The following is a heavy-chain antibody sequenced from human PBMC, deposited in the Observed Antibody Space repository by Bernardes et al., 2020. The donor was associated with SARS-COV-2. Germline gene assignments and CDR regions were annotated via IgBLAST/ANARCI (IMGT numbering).Heavy chain of an antibody. CDR1: GYSFSNYW. J-gene: IGHJ6*02. CDR3: TRHPTGTLRPYGVDV. D-gene: IGHD1-1*01. CDR2: IYPDDSDT. V-gene: IGHV5-51*01. Sequence: GESLKISCEGTGYSFSNYWIGWVRQQPGKGLEWMCIIYPDDSDTKYSPSFRGQVTISAAKAIRTAFLQWNTLKASDTAIYYCTRHPTGTLRPYGVDVWGQGTSVTVAS.